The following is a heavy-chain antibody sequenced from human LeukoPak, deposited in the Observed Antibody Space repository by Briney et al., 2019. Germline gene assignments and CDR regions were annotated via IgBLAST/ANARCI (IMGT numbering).Heavy chain of an antibody. D-gene: IGHD1/OR15-1a*01. J-gene: IGHJ6*02. Sequence: SETLSLTCAVYGGSFSGYYWSWIRQPPGKGLEWIGEINHSGSTNYNPSLKSRVTISVDTSKNQFSLKLSSVTAADTAVYYCARGRGAGTSDNYYYGMDVWGQGTTVTVSS. CDR3: ARGRGAGTSDNYYYGMDV. V-gene: IGHV4-34*01. CDR1: GGSFSGYY. CDR2: INHSGST.